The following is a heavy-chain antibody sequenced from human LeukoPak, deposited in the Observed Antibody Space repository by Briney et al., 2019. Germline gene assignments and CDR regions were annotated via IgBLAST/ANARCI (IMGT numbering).Heavy chain of an antibody. CDR2: IYASGST. J-gene: IGHJ4*02. D-gene: IGHD2-15*01. V-gene: IGHV4-61*02. CDR1: GASTSSGSFY. Sequence: PSQTLSLTCAVSGASTSSGSFYWGWIRQPAGKGLEWIGRIYASGSTDYNPSLKSRVTISVDTSKSQFSLKLKSVTAADTAMYYCARLSRPKLLAFVYWGQGTLVTVSS. CDR3: ARLSRPKLLAFVY.